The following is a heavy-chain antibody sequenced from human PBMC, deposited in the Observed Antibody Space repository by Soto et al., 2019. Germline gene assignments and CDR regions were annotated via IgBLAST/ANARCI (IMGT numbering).Heavy chain of an antibody. D-gene: IGHD3-22*01. Sequence: QVQLQGSGPGLVKPSETLSLTCTVSGGSISSYYWSWIRQPPGKGLEWIGYIYYSGSTNYNPSLKSRVTISVDTSKNQFSLKLSSVTAADTAVYYCARDLTYYYDSSGYYGGFDPWGQGTLVTVSS. CDR3: ARDLTYYYDSSGYYGGFDP. J-gene: IGHJ5*02. CDR2: IYYSGST. V-gene: IGHV4-59*01. CDR1: GGSISSYY.